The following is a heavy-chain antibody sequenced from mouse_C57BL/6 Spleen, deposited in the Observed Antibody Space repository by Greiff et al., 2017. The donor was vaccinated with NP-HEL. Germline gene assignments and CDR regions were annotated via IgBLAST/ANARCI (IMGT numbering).Heavy chain of an antibody. Sequence: VQLKESGEGLVKPGGSLKLSCAASGFTFSSYAMSWVRQTPEKRLEWVAYISSGGDYIYYADTVKGRFTISRDNARNTLYLQMSSLKSEDTAMYYCTKTAQATWFAYWGQGTLVTVSA. CDR2: ISSGGDYI. V-gene: IGHV5-9-1*02. D-gene: IGHD3-2*02. J-gene: IGHJ3*01. CDR1: GFTFSSYA. CDR3: TKTAQATWFAY.